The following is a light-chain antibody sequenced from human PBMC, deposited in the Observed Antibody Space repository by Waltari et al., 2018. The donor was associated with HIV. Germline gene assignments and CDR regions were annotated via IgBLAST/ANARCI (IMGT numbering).Light chain of an antibody. J-gene: IGKJ1*01. CDR1: QSISRW. CDR2: EAS. CDR3: QQFQTYST. Sequence: DIQMTQSPSTLSASVGDRVTITCRASQSISRWLAWYQQKPGKAPKLLIYEASTLISGVPSRFSGGGSGTEFTLTITSLQPDDFATYYGQQFQTYSTFGQGTEVEVK. V-gene: IGKV1-5*03.